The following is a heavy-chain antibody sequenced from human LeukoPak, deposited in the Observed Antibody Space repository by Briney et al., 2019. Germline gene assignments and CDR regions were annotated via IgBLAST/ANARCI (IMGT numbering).Heavy chain of an antibody. D-gene: IGHD2/OR15-2a*01. Sequence: GGSLRLSCAASGFTFSRYPMGWVRQAPGKGLEWVSDISTGGDGTYHAVPVKGRFTISRDNSKNTLYLQMNNLRAEDTAKYYCAKSLLTTAAGTGRAFDIWGQGTMVTVSS. CDR1: GFTFSRYP. J-gene: IGHJ3*02. CDR2: ISTGGDGT. V-gene: IGHV3-23*01. CDR3: AKSLLTTAAGTGRAFDI.